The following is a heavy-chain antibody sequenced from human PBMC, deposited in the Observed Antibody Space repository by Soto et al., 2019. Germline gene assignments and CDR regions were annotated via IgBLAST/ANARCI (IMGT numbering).Heavy chain of an antibody. J-gene: IGHJ3*02. Sequence: GGSLRLSCAASGFTFSSYSMNWVRQAPGKGMEWVSYSSSSSSTIYYADSVKGRFTISRDNAKNSLYLQMNSLRDEDTAVYYCARDGRIAAAGDSFDIWGQGTMVTVSS. CDR2: SSSSSSTI. V-gene: IGHV3-48*02. D-gene: IGHD6-13*01. CDR3: ARDGRIAAAGDSFDI. CDR1: GFTFSSYS.